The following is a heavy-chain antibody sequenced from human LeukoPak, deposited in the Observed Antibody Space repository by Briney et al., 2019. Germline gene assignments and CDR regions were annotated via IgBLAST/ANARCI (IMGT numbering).Heavy chain of an antibody. D-gene: IGHD3-22*01. CDR1: GGSISSGDYY. CDR2: IYYSGST. J-gene: IGHJ4*02. V-gene: IGHV4-30-4*01. CDR3: ARFGYYYDSSGSY. Sequence: PSQNLSLTCTVSGGSISSGDYYWSWIRQPPGKGLEWIGYIYYSGSTYYNPSLKSRVTISVDTSKNQFSLKLSSVTAADTAVYYCARFGYYYDSSGSYWGQGTLVTVSS.